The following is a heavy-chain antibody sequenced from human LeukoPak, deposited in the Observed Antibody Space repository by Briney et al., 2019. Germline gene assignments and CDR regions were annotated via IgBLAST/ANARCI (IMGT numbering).Heavy chain of an antibody. V-gene: IGHV3-23*01. Sequence: GGPLRLSCAASGSTFSNYAMSWVRQAPGKGLQWVSTISGSGSRTYYEDSVKGRFTISRDNSKNTVYLQMKSLRVEATALYYCVKMYYASGSDYGFDYWGQGTLVTVSS. CDR2: ISGSGSRT. J-gene: IGHJ4*02. CDR3: VKMYYASGSDYGFDY. CDR1: GSTFSNYA. D-gene: IGHD3-10*01.